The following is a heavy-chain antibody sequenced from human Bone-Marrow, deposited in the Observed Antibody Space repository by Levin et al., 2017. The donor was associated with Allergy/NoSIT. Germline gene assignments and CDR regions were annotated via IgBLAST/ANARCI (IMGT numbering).Heavy chain of an antibody. V-gene: IGHV3-73*01. CDR3: TRIRSIVVVPAARGVDAFDI. CDR2: IRSKANSYAT. Sequence: GGSLRLSCAASGFTFSGSAMHWVRQASGKGLEWVGRIRSKANSYATAYAASVKGRFTISRDDSKNTAYLQMNSLKTEDTAVYYCTRIRSIVVVPAARGVDAFDIWGQGTMVTVSS. CDR1: GFTFSGSA. D-gene: IGHD2-2*01. J-gene: IGHJ3*02.